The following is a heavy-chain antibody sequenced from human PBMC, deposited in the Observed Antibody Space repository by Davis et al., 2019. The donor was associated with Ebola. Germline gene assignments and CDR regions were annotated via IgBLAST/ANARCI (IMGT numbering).Heavy chain of an antibody. V-gene: IGHV4-59*01. J-gene: IGHJ4*02. CDR1: GGSISSYY. Sequence: PSETLSLTCTVSGGSISSYYWSWIRQPPGKGLEWIGYIYYSGSTNYNPSLKSRVTISVDTSKNQFSLKLSSVTAADTAVYYCARRTRGYSGYDVMDYWGQGTLVTVSS. D-gene: IGHD5-12*01. CDR2: IYYSGST. CDR3: ARRTRGYSGYDVMDY.